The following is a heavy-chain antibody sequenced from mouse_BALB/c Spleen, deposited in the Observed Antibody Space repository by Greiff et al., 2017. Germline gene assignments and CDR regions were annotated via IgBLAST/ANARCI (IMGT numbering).Heavy chain of an antibody. CDR3: ARDTAIY. V-gene: IGHV1-7*01. J-gene: IGHJ2*01. CDR2: INPSTGYT. D-gene: IGHD1-2*01. CDR1: GYTFTSYW. Sequence: QVHLKQSGAELAKPGASVKMSCKASGYTFTSYWMHWVKQRPGQGLEWIGYINPSTGYTEYNQKFKDKATLTADKSSSTAYMQLSSLTSEDSAVYYCARDTAIYWGQGTTLTVSS.